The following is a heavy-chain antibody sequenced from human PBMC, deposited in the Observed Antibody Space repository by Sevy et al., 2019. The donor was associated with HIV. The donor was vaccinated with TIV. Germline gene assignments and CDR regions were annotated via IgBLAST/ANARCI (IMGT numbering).Heavy chain of an antibody. Sequence: GGSLRLSCAASGFTFSDYYMSWIRQAPGKGLEWVSYISGSGSTIYYADSVKGRFTISRDNAKNSLYLQMNSLRAEDTAVYYCAWTYYYDSSGYYYRDYWGQGTLVTVSS. D-gene: IGHD3-22*01. J-gene: IGHJ4*02. CDR2: ISGSGSTI. V-gene: IGHV3-11*01. CDR1: GFTFSDYY. CDR3: AWTYYYDSSGYYYRDY.